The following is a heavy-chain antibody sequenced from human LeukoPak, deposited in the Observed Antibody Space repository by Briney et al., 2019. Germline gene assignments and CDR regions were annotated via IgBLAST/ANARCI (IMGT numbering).Heavy chain of an antibody. D-gene: IGHD2-2*01. CDR3: ARVILGYCSSTSCARGDYYYYGMDV. J-gene: IGHJ6*02. CDR2: IIPIFGTA. V-gene: IGHV1-69*13. Sequence: SVKVSCKSSVGTFSSYAISWVRPAPGQGLECRGGIIPIFGTANYTQKFQGRVTIAADESTSTAYMELSSLRSEDTAVYYCARVILGYCSSTSCARGDYYYYGMDVWGQGTTVTVSS. CDR1: VGTFSSYA.